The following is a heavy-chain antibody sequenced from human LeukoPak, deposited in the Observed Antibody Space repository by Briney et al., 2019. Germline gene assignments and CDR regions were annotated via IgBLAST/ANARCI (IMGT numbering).Heavy chain of an antibody. CDR3: AKAGTDGLTHNNYYMDV. CDR1: GFTFANFA. Sequence: PGGSLRLSCAASGFTFANFAMRWVRQVPGKGLEWVSAINSVGDGTYYADSVKGRFIITRDNSGNTVYLQMNNLRAEDTALYFCAKAGTDGLTHNNYYMDVWGKGITVTVSS. J-gene: IGHJ6*03. V-gene: IGHV3-23*01. CDR2: INSVGDGT. D-gene: IGHD5-24*01.